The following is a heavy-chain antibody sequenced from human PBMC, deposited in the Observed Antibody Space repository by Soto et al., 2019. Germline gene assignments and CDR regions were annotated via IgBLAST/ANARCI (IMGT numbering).Heavy chain of an antibody. J-gene: IGHJ4*02. V-gene: IGHV3-23*01. CDR3: AKKEWYGSGSYYDY. D-gene: IGHD3-10*01. CDR2: ISGSGGST. Sequence: GGSLRLSCAASGFTFSSYAMSWVRQAPGKGLEWVSAISGSGGSTYYADSVKGRFTISRDNSKNTLYLQMNSLRAEDTAVYYCAKKEWYGSGSYYDYWGQGTLVTVSS. CDR1: GFTFSSYA.